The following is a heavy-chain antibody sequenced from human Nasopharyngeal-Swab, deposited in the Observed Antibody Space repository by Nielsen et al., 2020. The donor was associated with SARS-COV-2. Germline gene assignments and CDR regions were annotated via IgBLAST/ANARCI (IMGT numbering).Heavy chain of an antibody. D-gene: IGHD2-2*01. V-gene: IGHV3-30*18. Sequence: GGSLRLSCEASGFTFSSYGMYWVRQAPGKGLEWVPVISYDGSNKYYADSVKGRLTISRDNSKNTLYLQMNSLRAEDTAVYYCAKDRTILGYCSSTSCYAFDIWGQGTMVTVSS. CDR3: AKDRTILGYCSSTSCYAFDI. CDR1: GFTFSSYG. J-gene: IGHJ3*02. CDR2: ISYDGSNK.